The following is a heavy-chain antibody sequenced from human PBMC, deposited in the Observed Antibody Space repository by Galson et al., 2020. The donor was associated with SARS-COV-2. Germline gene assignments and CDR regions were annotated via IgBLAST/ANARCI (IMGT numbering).Heavy chain of an antibody. CDR1: GFTFSSYS. V-gene: IGHV3-21*01. J-gene: IGHJ6*02. CDR2: ISSSSSYI. CDR3: ARDYLNDYGDYYYYGMDV. D-gene: IGHD4-17*01. Sequence: GESLRLSCAASGFTFSSYSMNWVRQAPGKGLEWVSSISSSSSYIYYADSVKGRFTISRDNAKNSLYLQMNSLRAEDTAVYYCARDYLNDYGDYYYYGMDVWGQGTTVTVSS.